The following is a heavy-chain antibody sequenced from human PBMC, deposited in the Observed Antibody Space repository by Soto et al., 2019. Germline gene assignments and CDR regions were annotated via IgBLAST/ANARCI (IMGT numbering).Heavy chain of an antibody. Sequence: QVQLQESGPGLVKPSQTLSLTCTVSGGSISSGGYYWSWIRQHPGKGLEWIGYIYYSGSTYYNPSPKGRVTISVDTSKNQFSLKLSSVTAADTAVYYCARGELRFWFDPWGQGTLVTVSS. V-gene: IGHV4-31*03. D-gene: IGHD1-26*01. J-gene: IGHJ5*02. CDR3: ARGELRFWFDP. CDR2: IYYSGST. CDR1: GGSISSGGYY.